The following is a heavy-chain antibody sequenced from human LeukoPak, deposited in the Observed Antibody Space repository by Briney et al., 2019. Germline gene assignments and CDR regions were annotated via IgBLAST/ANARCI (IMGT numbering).Heavy chain of an antibody. D-gene: IGHD3-22*01. V-gene: IGHV1-69*01. CDR3: ARAIVVVKYHYYGMDV. J-gene: IGHJ6*02. Sequence: SVKVSCKASGGTFSSYAISWVRQAPGQGLEWMGGIIPIFGTANYAQKFQGRVTITADESTSTAYMELSSLRSEGTAVYYCARAIVVVKYHYYGMDVWGQGTTVTVSS. CDR2: IIPIFGTA. CDR1: GGTFSSYA.